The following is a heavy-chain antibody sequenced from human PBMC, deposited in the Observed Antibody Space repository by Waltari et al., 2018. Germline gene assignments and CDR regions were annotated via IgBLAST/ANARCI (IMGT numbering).Heavy chain of an antibody. J-gene: IGHJ4*02. CDR3: ARQLRFVDWIPRYFDS. CDR2: IDYSGTT. D-gene: IGHD3-3*01. CDR1: GDSISRSRNY. V-gene: IGHV4-39*01. Sequence: QMELQESGPRLVKPSETLSLPCNVTGDSISRSRNYWAWLRQPPGKTLQWIGSIDYSGTTYYNPSLKGRFAISVDTSRNQFSLNVNSVTAADTGIYYCARQLRFVDWIPRYFDSWGRGTLATVSS.